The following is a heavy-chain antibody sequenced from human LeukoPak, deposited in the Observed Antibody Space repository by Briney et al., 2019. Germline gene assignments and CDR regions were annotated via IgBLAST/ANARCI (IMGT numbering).Heavy chain of an antibody. CDR1: GGSISSYY. CDR2: IYTSGNT. CDR3: AREGGSSGWDFFDY. V-gene: IGHV4-4*07. J-gene: IGHJ4*02. Sequence: PSETLSLTCTVTGGSISSYYWSWIRQPAGKALEWIGRIYTSGNTNYIPSLRSRVTMSVDTSKNQFSLKLSSVTAADTAVYYCAREGGSSGWDFFDYWGQGTLVTVSS. D-gene: IGHD6-19*01.